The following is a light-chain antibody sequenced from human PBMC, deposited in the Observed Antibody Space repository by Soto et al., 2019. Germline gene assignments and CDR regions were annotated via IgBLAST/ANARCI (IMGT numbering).Light chain of an antibody. Sequence: QSALTQPASVSGSPGQSITISCTGTSSDVGGYNYVSWYQQHPGKAPQLMIYDVLNRPSGVSNRFSGSKSGNSASLTISGLQAEDEADYYCSSYTSSSTYVVFGGGTKLTVL. J-gene: IGLJ2*01. CDR2: DVL. CDR1: SSDVGGYNY. V-gene: IGLV2-14*03. CDR3: SSYTSSSTYVV.